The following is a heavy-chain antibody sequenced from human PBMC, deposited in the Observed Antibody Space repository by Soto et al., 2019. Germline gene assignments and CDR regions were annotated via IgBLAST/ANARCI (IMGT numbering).Heavy chain of an antibody. J-gene: IGHJ6*02. V-gene: IGHV3-23*01. CDR1: GFSFSSYA. Sequence: EVQLLESGGGLVQPGGSLRLSCAASGFSFSSYAMKWVRQAPGKGLEWVSLIGESGTPTYYADSVKGRFTIFRDNSGNTLFLEMYSLRAEDTAVYYCARYIPGVRYYGMDVWGQGTTVTVSS. D-gene: IGHD2-2*01. CDR2: IGESGTPT. CDR3: ARYIPGVRYYGMDV.